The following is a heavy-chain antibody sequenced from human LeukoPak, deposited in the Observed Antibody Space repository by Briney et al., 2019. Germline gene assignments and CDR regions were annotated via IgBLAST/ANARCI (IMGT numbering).Heavy chain of an antibody. CDR2: ISAYNGNT. J-gene: IGHJ5*02. V-gene: IGHV1-18*01. D-gene: IGHD5-12*01. Sequence: ASVKVSCKASGYTFTSYGISWVRQAPGQGLEWMGWISAYNGNTNYAQKFQGRVTMTEDTSTGTAYMELSSLRSEDTAVYYCARTRVRGGYDINWFDPWGQGTLVTVSS. CDR1: GYTFTSYG. CDR3: ARTRVRGGYDINWFDP.